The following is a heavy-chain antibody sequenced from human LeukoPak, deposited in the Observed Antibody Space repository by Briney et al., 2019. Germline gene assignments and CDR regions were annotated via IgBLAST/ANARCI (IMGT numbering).Heavy chain of an antibody. CDR2: ISYDGTNK. D-gene: IGHD6-13*01. CDR3: ARTASGQQLGRGWFDP. CDR1: GFTFSSYG. V-gene: IGHV3-30*03. J-gene: IGHJ5*02. Sequence: PGGSLRLSCAASGFTFSSYGMHWVRQAPGKGLEWVALISYDGTNKYYADSVKGRFTISRDNSKNTLYLQMSSLRAEDTAVYYCARTASGQQLGRGWFDPWGQGTLVTVSS.